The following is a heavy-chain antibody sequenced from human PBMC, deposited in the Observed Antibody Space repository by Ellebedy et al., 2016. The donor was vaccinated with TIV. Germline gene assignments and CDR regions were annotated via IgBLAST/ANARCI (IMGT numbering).Heavy chain of an antibody. CDR3: ARGREWLGGDQLPGGMDV. Sequence: ASVKVSXXASGYTFTSYDINWVRQATGQGLEWMGWMNPNSGNTGYAQKFQGRVTMTRNTSISTAYMELSSLRSEDTAVYYCARGREWLGGDQLPGGMDVWGQGTTVTVSS. CDR1: GYTFTSYD. CDR2: MNPNSGNT. V-gene: IGHV1-8*01. J-gene: IGHJ6*02. D-gene: IGHD2-21*02.